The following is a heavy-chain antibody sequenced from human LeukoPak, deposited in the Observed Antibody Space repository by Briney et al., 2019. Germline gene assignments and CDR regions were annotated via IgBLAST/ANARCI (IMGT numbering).Heavy chain of an antibody. CDR2: INPNSGGT. V-gene: IGHV1-2*02. J-gene: IGHJ5*02. CDR3: ARDSGTTGEVRFDP. D-gene: IGHD3-10*01. Sequence: ASVKVSCKASGYTFTGYYMHWVRQAPGQGLEWMGWINPNSGGTNYAQKFQGRVTMTRDTSISTAYMELSRLRSDDTAVYYCARDSGTTGEVRFDPWGQGTLVTVSS. CDR1: GYTFTGYY.